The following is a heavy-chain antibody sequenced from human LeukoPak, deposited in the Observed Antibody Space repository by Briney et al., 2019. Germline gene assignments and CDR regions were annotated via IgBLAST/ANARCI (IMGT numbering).Heavy chain of an antibody. CDR1: GGSISSSSYY. J-gene: IGHJ6*02. V-gene: IGHV4-39*01. D-gene: IGHD5-12*01. CDR3: ARSWTRLDGYKYYYYGMDV. Sequence: SSETLSLTCTVSGGSISSSSYYWGWIRQPPGKGLERIGSIYYSGSTYYNPSLKSRVTISVDTSKNQFSLKLSSVTAADTAVYYCARSWTRLDGYKYYYYGMDVWGQGTTVTVSS. CDR2: IYYSGST.